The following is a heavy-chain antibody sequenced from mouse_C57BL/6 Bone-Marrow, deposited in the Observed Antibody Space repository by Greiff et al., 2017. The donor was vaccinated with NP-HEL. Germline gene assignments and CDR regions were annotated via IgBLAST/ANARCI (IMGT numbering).Heavy chain of an antibody. CDR3: ARGGY. CDR2: IYPGDGDT. J-gene: IGHJ3*01. Sequence: QVQLQQSGAELVKPGASVKISCKASGYEFSNYWMNWVKQRPGKGLEWIGQIYPGDGDTNYNGKFKDKATLTADKSSSTAYMQLRRLTAEDSSVYFCARGGYWGQGTLVTVSA. CDR1: GYEFSNYW. V-gene: IGHV1-80*01.